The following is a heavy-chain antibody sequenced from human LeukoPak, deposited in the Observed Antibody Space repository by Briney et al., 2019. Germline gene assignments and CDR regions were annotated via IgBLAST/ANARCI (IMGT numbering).Heavy chain of an antibody. Sequence: ASVKVSCKASGYTFTSYYMHWVRQAPGQGLEWMGIVNPSGGSTSYAQKFQGRVTMTRDTSTSTVYMELSSLRSEDTAVYYCAVSFYGDYVGYWGQGTLVTVSS. CDR2: VNPSGGST. CDR3: AVSFYGDYVGY. V-gene: IGHV1-46*01. CDR1: GYTFTSYY. J-gene: IGHJ4*02. D-gene: IGHD4-17*01.